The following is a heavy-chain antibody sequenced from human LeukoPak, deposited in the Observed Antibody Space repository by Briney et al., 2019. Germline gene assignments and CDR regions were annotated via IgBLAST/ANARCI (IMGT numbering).Heavy chain of an antibody. CDR3: ARDHSSNYFPWPTNDAFDI. Sequence: GGSLRLSCAASGFTFSSYAMHWVRQAPGKGLEWVAVISYDGSNKYYADSVKGRFTISRDNSKNTLSLQMNSLRSEDTAVYYCARDHSSNYFPWPTNDAFDIWGQGTMVSVSS. CDR2: ISYDGSNK. V-gene: IGHV3-30-3*01. J-gene: IGHJ3*02. D-gene: IGHD4-11*01. CDR1: GFTFSSYA.